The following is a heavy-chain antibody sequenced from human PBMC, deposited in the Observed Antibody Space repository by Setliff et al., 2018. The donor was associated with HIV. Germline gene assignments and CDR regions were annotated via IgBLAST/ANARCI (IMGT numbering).Heavy chain of an antibody. J-gene: IGHJ4*02. CDR3: AKDSEWDCSSTSCYAPIDY. D-gene: IGHD2-2*01. CDR2: ISGSGGST. Sequence: GGSLRLSCAASGFTFSSYAMSWVRQAPGEGLEWVSAISGSGGSTYYADSVKGRFTISRDNSKNTLYLQMNSLRAEDTAVYYCAKDSEWDCSSTSCYAPIDYWGQGTLVTVSS. V-gene: IGHV3-23*01. CDR1: GFTFSSYA.